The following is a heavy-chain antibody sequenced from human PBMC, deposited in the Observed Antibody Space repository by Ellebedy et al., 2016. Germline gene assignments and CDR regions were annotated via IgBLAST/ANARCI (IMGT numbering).Heavy chain of an antibody. Sequence: SGPTLVKPTETLTLTCTVSGFSITDSGMSFSWIRQSPGKALEWLAHIFSDDNKSYSPSLESRLTISKDISRGQVVLTMTNLDPVDTATYYCARANYRVSIAVDVFDLWGQGTVVVVSS. V-gene: IGHV2-26*02. CDR2: IFSDDNK. CDR1: GFSITDSGMS. CDR3: ARANYRVSIAVDVFDL. D-gene: IGHD3-3*02. J-gene: IGHJ3*01.